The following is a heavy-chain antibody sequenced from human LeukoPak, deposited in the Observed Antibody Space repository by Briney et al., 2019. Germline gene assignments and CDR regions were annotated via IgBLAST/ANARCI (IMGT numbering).Heavy chain of an antibody. CDR3: VRSGYYFDSSGYYMADY. Sequence: PGGSLRLSCAASGFTFDSNYLSWVRQAPGKGLVWVSRISSDRNTTGYADSVKGRFTISRDNAKNTLFLQMNSLRAEDTAVYYCVRSGYYFDSSGYYMADYWGQGTLVTVSS. CDR2: ISSDRNTT. V-gene: IGHV3-74*01. D-gene: IGHD3-22*01. CDR1: GFTFDSNY. J-gene: IGHJ4*02.